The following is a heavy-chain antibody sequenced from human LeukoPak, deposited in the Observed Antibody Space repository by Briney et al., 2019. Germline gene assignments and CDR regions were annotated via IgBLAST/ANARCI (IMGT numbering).Heavy chain of an antibody. J-gene: IGHJ5*02. V-gene: IGHV4-4*07. Sequence: PSETLSLTCTVSSVSLTNYYWSWIRQPAGKGLEWIGRIYTSGSTNYNPSLKSRVTISVDTSKNQFSLKLSSVTAADTAVYYCARERGYGWFDPWGQGTLVTVSS. CDR3: ARERGYGWFDP. CDR1: SVSLTNYY. CDR2: IYTSGST. D-gene: IGHD5-18*01.